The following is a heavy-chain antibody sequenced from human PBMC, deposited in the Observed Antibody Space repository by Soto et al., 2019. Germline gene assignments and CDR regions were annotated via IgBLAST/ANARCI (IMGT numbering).Heavy chain of an antibody. J-gene: IGHJ4*02. V-gene: IGHV4-39*01. CDR3: ARHTPAISISDH. Sequence: SETLSLTCTVPGGSISSSSYYWGWIRQPPGKGLEWIGSIYYSGSTYYKPSLNSRVTISVDTSKNQFSLKLSSVTAAYTAVYYCARHTPAISISDHWGQGTLVTVSS. CDR2: IYYSGST. CDR1: GGSISSSSYY. D-gene: IGHD2-15*01.